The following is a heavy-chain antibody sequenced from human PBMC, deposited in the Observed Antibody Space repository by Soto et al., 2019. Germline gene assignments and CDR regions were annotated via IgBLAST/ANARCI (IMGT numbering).Heavy chain of an antibody. Sequence: GGSLRLSCPTSGFTFGDYAMSWVRQAPGKGLEWVGFIRSKAYGGTTEYAASVKGRFTISRDDSKSIAYLQMNSLKTEDTAVYYCTRVISSIAARLSSKNEPCYFDYWGQGTLVTVSS. CDR1: GFTFGDYA. J-gene: IGHJ4*02. V-gene: IGHV3-49*04. CDR2: IRSKAYGGTT. D-gene: IGHD6-6*01. CDR3: TRVISSIAARLSSKNEPCYFDY.